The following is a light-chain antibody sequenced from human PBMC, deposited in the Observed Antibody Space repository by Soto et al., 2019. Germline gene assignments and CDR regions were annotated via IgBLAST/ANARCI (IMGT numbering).Light chain of an antibody. V-gene: IGKV3-20*01. J-gene: IGKJ1*01. Sequence: EIVLTQSPGTLSLSPGERATLSCRASQSVSSSYLAWYQQKPGQAPRLLIYGASSRATGIPDRFSGSGSGTDFTLTISRXXXXDFAVYYCQQYGSSPKGTFGQGTXX. CDR2: GAS. CDR1: QSVSSSY. CDR3: QQYGSSPKGT.